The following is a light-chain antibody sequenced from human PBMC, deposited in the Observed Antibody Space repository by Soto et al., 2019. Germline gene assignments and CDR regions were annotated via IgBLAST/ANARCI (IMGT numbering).Light chain of an antibody. Sequence: QSVLTQPASVSGSSGQSITISCSGTNSDIGSYNYVSWYLQHPGKAPKLIVFEVSNRPSGISDRFSGSKSGNTAYLTISGLQTEDEAVYYCNSFTSRNTLPYVFGNGPKVTVL. CDR1: NSDIGSYNY. CDR2: EVS. CDR3: NSFTSRNTLPYV. J-gene: IGLJ1*01. V-gene: IGLV2-14*01.